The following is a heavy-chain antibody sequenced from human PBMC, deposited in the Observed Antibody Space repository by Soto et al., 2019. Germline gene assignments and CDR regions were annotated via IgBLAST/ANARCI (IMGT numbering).Heavy chain of an antibody. Sequence: SETLSLTCTVSGASISSSYWSWIRQSPWKRLEWIGYVYYSGSTKYNPSLKSRVTISVDTSKNQFSLKLSSVTAADTAVYYCARGYYDSNGQSNTFDIWGQGTMVTVSS. CDR3: ARGYYDSNGQSNTFDI. D-gene: IGHD3-22*01. J-gene: IGHJ3*02. CDR1: GASISSSY. V-gene: IGHV4-59*01. CDR2: VYYSGST.